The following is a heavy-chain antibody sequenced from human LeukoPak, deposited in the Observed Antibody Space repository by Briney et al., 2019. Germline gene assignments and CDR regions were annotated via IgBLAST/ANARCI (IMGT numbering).Heavy chain of an antibody. D-gene: IGHD6-13*01. CDR2: IWYDGSNK. V-gene: IGHV3-33*06. CDR3: AKDLYPYSSSWSMDV. CDR1: GFTFSSYG. J-gene: IGHJ6*03. Sequence: PGRSLRLSCAASGFTFSSYGMHWVRQAPGKGLEWVAVIWYDGSNKYYADSVKGRFTISRDNSKNTLYLQMNSLRAEDTAVYYCAKDLYPYSSSWSMDVWGKGTTVTVSS.